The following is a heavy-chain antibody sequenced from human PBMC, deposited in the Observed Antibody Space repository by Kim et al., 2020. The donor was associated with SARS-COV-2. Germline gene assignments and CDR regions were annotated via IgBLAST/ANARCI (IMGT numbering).Heavy chain of an antibody. V-gene: IGHV4-34*01. CDR1: GGSFSGYY. CDR2: INHSGST. D-gene: IGHD5-18*01. J-gene: IGHJ6*02. Sequence: SETLSLTCAVYGGSFSGYYWSWIRQPPGKGLEWIGEINHSGSTNYNPSLKSRVTISVDTSKNQFSLKLSSVTAADTAVYYCARYVQCSDVELRGYPCRPHYYYYGMDVWGQGTTVTVSS. CDR3: ARYVQCSDVELRGYPCRPHYYYYGMDV.